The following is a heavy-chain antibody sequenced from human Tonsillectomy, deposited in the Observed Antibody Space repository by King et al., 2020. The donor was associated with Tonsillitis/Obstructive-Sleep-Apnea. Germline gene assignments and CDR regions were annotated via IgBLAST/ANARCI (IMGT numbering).Heavy chain of an antibody. CDR1: GFTFDNYG. Sequence: VQLVESGGGLVEPGRSLRVSCAASGFTFDNYGMHWVRQTPGKGLEWVSGINWKSDNVYYADSVKGRFTISRDNAKNSLYLQMNSLRVEDTALYFCAKDKRPQSVYPHFDYWRQGTLVTVSS. J-gene: IGHJ4*02. CDR2: INWKSDNV. V-gene: IGHV3-9*01. CDR3: AKDKRPQSVYPHFDY. D-gene: IGHD3-3*01.